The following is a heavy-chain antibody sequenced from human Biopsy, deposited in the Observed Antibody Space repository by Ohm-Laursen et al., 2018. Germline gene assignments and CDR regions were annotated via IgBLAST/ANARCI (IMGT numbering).Heavy chain of an antibody. V-gene: IGHV4-39*01. Sequence: TLSLTCTVSGGSISSSTTYYWAWLRQPPGKGLEWIGSIYNTETTFYNPSLKSRVTISVDTSTNQFSLKGSSVTAADTALYFCARHPTGFWFDPWGHGTLVTVSS. CDR1: GGSISSSTTYY. CDR3: ARHPTGFWFDP. J-gene: IGHJ5*02. CDR2: IYNTETT.